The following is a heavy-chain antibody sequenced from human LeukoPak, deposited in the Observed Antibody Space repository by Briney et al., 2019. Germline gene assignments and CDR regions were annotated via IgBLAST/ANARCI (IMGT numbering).Heavy chain of an antibody. CDR3: ARMVGLVSDY. V-gene: IGHV6-1*01. CDR1: GDSVSSNSAA. Sequence: SQTLSLTCAISGDSVSSNSAAWNWIRQSPSRGLEWLGRTYFRSKWYSYYAPSVKSRITINPDTSKNQFSLQLKSVTPEDTAVYYCARMVGLVSDYWGQGTLVTVSS. J-gene: IGHJ4*02. CDR2: TYFRSKWYS. D-gene: IGHD3-10*01.